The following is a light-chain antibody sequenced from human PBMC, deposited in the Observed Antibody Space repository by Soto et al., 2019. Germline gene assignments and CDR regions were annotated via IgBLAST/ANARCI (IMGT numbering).Light chain of an antibody. Sequence: EIVMTQSPATLSVSPGERATLSCRARQSVSSNLAWYQQKPGQTPKLLIYVASTRATGIPARFSGSGSGTEFTLTISSLQSEDFAVYYCQKYNVWHLTFGVGTKVEFK. J-gene: IGKJ4*01. V-gene: IGKV3-15*01. CDR3: QKYNVWHLT. CDR2: VAS. CDR1: QSVSSN.